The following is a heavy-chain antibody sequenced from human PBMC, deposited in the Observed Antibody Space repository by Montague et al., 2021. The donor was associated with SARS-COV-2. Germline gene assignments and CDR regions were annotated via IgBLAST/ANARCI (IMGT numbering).Heavy chain of an antibody. CDR1: GFTFSSYA. CDR2: ISYDGSNK. J-gene: IGHJ3*02. V-gene: IGHV3-30*04. D-gene: IGHD5-24*01. CDR3: ARDPDGYNEDGAFDI. Sequence: SLRLSCAASGFTFSSYAMHWVRQAPGKGPEWVAVISYDGSNKYYLDSVKGRFTISRDNSKNTLYLQMNSLRAEDTAVYYCARDPDGYNEDGAFDIWGQGTMVTVSS.